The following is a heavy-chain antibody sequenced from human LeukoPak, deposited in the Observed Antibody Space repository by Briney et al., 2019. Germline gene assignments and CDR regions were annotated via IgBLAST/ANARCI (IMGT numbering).Heavy chain of an antibody. CDR2: IYYSGST. Sequence: SGSLSLTCTVSGGSISSYYWSWIRQPPGKGLEWIGYIYYSGSTNYNPSLKSRVTISVDTSKNQFSLKLSSVTAADTAVYYCARSYSSSWYDYWGQGTLVTVSS. CDR3: ARSYSSSWYDY. J-gene: IGHJ4*02. D-gene: IGHD6-13*01. V-gene: IGHV4-59*01. CDR1: GGSISSYY.